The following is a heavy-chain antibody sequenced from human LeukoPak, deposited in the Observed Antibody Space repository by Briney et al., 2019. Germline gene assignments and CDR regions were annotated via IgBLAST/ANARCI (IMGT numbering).Heavy chain of an antibody. CDR1: GGSINSYY. D-gene: IGHD1-1*01. Sequence: SETLSLTCTVSGGSINSYYWSWIRQPPGKGLEWIGYIYYSGSTNYNPSLKSRVTISVDTSKNQFSLKLSSVTAADTAVYYCARDAPTRYPGGWFDPWGQGTLVTVSS. CDR3: ARDAPTRYPGGWFDP. J-gene: IGHJ5*02. CDR2: IYYSGST. V-gene: IGHV4-59*01.